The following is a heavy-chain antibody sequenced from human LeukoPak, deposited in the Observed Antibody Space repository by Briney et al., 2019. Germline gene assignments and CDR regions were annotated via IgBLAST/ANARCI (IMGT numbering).Heavy chain of an antibody. CDR3: ASCLPGGPGAFYL. J-gene: IGHJ3*01. CDR1: GFTFSSYE. V-gene: IGHV3-48*03. D-gene: IGHD3-16*01. CDR2: ISSGGRNI. Sequence: PGGSLSLSCAPSGFTFSSYEMKWVRHAPGKGLGWISYISSGGRNIYYADSVKGRFTISRDNAKNSLYLQMNSLRAEDTAVYYCASCLPGGPGAFYLWGQGTMVTVSS.